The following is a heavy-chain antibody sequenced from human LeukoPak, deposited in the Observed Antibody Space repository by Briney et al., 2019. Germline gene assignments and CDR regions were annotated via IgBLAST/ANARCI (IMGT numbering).Heavy chain of an antibody. Sequence: ASVKVSRKASGYTFTSYDINWVRQATGQGLEWMGWMNPNSGNTGYAQKFQGRVTMTRNTSISTAYMELSSLRSEDTAVYYCARGHNSYYYDSSGYLDYWGQGTLVTVSS. J-gene: IGHJ4*02. D-gene: IGHD3-22*01. V-gene: IGHV1-8*01. CDR1: GYTFTSYD. CDR2: MNPNSGNT. CDR3: ARGHNSYYYDSSGYLDY.